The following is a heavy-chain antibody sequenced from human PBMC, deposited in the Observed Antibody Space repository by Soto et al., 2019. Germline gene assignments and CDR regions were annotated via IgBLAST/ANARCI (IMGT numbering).Heavy chain of an antibody. V-gene: IGHV1-69*02. CDR1: GGTFSSYT. CDR3: ETTHSRSSPGRLEF. Sequence: QVQLVQSGAEVKKPGSSVKVSCKASGGTFSSYTISWVRQSPGQGLEWMGRIIPIFDVSNYAQNFQGRVTINADKSTSTAYMELSSLTSEDTAVYYCETTHSRSSPGRLEFWGQGTLVTVSS. J-gene: IGHJ4*02. CDR2: IIPIFDVS. D-gene: IGHD6-6*01.